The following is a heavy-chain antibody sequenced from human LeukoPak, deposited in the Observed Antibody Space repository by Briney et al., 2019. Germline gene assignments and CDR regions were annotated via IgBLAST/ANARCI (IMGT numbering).Heavy chain of an antibody. V-gene: IGHV4-4*02. Sequence: PSETLSLTCAVSGGSISSSKWWSWVRQPPGKGLEWIGEIHHSGSTNHNPSLKSRVTTSVDKSKNQFSLKLSSVTAADTAVYYCASKLTAVAGYFDCWGQGTLVTVSS. J-gene: IGHJ4*02. CDR2: IHHSGST. D-gene: IGHD6-19*01. CDR3: ASKLTAVAGYFDC. CDR1: GGSISSSKW.